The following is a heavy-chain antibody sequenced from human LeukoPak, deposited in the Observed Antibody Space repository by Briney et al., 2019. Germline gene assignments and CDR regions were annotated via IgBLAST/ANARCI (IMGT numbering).Heavy chain of an antibody. Sequence: PSETLSLTCTVSGYSISNAYYWGWIRQPPGKGLEWIGSLYHSGSTYYNPSLKSRVTTSVDTSKNQFSVRLSSVTAADTAVYYCARGRPRGPRSDSSGYSYGYTGAPIYFDYWGQGTLVTVSS. CDR2: LYHSGST. J-gene: IGHJ4*02. V-gene: IGHV4-38-2*02. D-gene: IGHD5-18*01. CDR3: ARGRPRGPRSDSSGYSYGYTGAPIYFDY. CDR1: GYSISNAYY.